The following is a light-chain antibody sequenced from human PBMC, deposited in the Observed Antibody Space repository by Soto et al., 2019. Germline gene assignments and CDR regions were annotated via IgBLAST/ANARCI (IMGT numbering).Light chain of an antibody. J-gene: IGLJ1*01. CDR3: SSYTTTDPYV. CDR2: EVS. CDR1: SSDVGAYDY. V-gene: IGLV2-14*01. Sequence: QSVLTQPASVSGSPGQSITISCTVTSSDVGAYDYVSWYQQHPGKAPKYLIYEVSNRPSGISDRFSGSKSGTTASLTISALQAEDEADYYCSSYTTTDPYVFGTGTKVTV.